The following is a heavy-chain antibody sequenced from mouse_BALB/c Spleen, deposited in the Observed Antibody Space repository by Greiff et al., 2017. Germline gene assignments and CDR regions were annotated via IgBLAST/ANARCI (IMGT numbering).Heavy chain of an antibody. J-gene: IGHJ3*01. D-gene: IGHD3-3*01. CDR1: GFTFSDYY. Sequence: DVMLVESGGGLVKPGGSLKLSCAASGFTFSDYYMYWVRQTPEKRLEWVATISDGGSYTYYPDSVKGRFTISRDNAKNNLYLQMSSLKSEDAAMYYCARDIEGRFAYWGQGTLVTVSA. V-gene: IGHV5-4*02. CDR3: ARDIEGRFAY. CDR2: ISDGGSYT.